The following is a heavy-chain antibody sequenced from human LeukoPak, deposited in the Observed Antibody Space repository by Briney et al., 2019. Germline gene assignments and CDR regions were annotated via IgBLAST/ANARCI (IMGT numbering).Heavy chain of an antibody. J-gene: IGHJ3*02. CDR1: AYTFISYG. Sequence: ASVKVSCKTSAYTFISYGISWVRQAPGQGLEWMGWISAYNGNTDYAQNFQGRVTMTTDTSTTTAYMELRSLRSDDTAVYYCARDRLWGEDDAFDIWGQGTMVAVSS. V-gene: IGHV1-18*01. D-gene: IGHD3-16*01. CDR3: ARDRLWGEDDAFDI. CDR2: ISAYNGNT.